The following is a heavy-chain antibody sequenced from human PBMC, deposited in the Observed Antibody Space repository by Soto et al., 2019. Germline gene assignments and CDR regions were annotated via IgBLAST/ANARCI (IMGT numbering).Heavy chain of an antibody. Sequence: GTPSETLSLTCAVSGGSIGGVGYSWSWIRQPPGGGLEWIGYMYHSGTFLKSPSLKTRLTMSLDMSKNQFSLTLNSMTAADTAVYYCARAQFYSGSGNYNNLMFDAWGQGIQVTVSS. V-gene: IGHV4-30-2*01. CDR1: GGSIGGVGYS. CDR3: ARAQFYSGSGNYNNLMFDA. D-gene: IGHD3-10*01. CDR2: MYHSGTF. J-gene: IGHJ5*02.